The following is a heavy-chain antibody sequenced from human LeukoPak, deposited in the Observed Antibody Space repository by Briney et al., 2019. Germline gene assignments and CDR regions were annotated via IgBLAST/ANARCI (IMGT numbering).Heavy chain of an antibody. CDR2: ISNNGGT. J-gene: IGHJ6*03. D-gene: IGHD5/OR15-5a*01. CDR1: PGSMDSGLYY. Sequence: SQTLSLTCAVSPGSMDSGLYYWTWIRQPAGKGLEWIGRISNNGGTAYNPSLRSRVTITVDTSNNNLSLKLTSVTAADTAVYYCARETKDIYSPSWGLYDTYYYIDAWGKGTTVTVSS. V-gene: IGHV4-61*02. CDR3: ARETKDIYSPSWGLYDTYYYIDA.